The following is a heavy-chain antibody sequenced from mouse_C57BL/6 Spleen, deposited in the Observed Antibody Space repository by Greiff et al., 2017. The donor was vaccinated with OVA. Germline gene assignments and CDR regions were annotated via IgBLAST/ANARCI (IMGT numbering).Heavy chain of an antibody. J-gene: IGHJ4*01. CDR1: GFSLTSYG. CDR3: ARNPYSNYVNYAMDY. Sequence: VKLMESGPGLVQPSQSLSITCTVSGFSLTSYGVHWVRQSPGKGLEWLGVIWSGGSTDYNAAFISRLSISKDNSKSQVFFKMNSLQADDTAIYYCARNPYSNYVNYAMDYWGQGTSVTVSS. D-gene: IGHD2-5*01. V-gene: IGHV2-2*01. CDR2: IWSGGST.